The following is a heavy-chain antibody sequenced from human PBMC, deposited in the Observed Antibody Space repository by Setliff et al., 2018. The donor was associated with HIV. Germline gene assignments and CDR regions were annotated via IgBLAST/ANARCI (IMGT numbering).Heavy chain of an antibody. D-gene: IGHD5-12*01. CDR2: IYTSGST. CDR3: ARSPLYSGYERYYFDY. Sequence: SETLSLTCTVADGSISTGSYYWSWVRQPAGRGLEWIGRIYTSGSTNYNPSLESRVTISVDTSKNQFSLRLSSVTAADTAVYYCARSPLYSGYERYYFDYWGQGTLVTVSS. V-gene: IGHV4-61*02. J-gene: IGHJ4*02. CDR1: DGSISTGSYY.